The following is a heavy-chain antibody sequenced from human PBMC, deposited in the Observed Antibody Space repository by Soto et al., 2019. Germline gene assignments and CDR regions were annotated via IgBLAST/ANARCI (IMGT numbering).Heavy chain of an antibody. D-gene: IGHD2-8*02. CDR1: GGSISSSRYY. CDR3: ARPGGVSGRNWFDP. CDR2: IYYSGST. V-gene: IGHV4-39*01. J-gene: IGHJ5*02. Sequence: QLQLQESGPGLVKPSETLSLTCTVSGGSISSSRYYWGWIRQPPGKGLEWIGSIYYSGSTYYNPSLKSRVTISVDTSKNQFHLKLSSVTAADTAVYYGARPGGVSGRNWFDPWGQGTLVTVSS.